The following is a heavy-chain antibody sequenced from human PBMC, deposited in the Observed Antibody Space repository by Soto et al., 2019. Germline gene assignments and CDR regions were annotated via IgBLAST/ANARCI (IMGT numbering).Heavy chain of an antibody. CDR2: IDHSGNT. Sequence: QVQLQQWGAGLLKPSETLSLTCAVTAASFSHYYWSWLRQPPGKGLEWIGEIDHSGNTNYSPSLKSRVTISLDTSKNQFSLKLNSVTAADTGVYYCVGGRGRLVGFDYWGQGTLVTVSS. V-gene: IGHV4-34*01. CDR1: AASFSHYY. D-gene: IGHD1-26*01. J-gene: IGHJ4*02. CDR3: VGGRGRLVGFDY.